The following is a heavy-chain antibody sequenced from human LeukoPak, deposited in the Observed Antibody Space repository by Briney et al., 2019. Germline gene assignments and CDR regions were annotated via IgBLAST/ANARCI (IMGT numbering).Heavy chain of an antibody. CDR3: ARVHDSSGAFLSGGIDY. V-gene: IGHV1-46*01. D-gene: IGHD3-22*01. Sequence: ASVKVSRKASGYTFTSYYMHWVRQAPGQGLAWMGIINPSGGSTSYAQKFQGRVTMTRDMSTSTVYMELSSLGSEDTAVYYCARVHDSSGAFLSGGIDYWGQGTLVTVSS. CDR1: GYTFTSYY. CDR2: INPSGGST. J-gene: IGHJ4*02.